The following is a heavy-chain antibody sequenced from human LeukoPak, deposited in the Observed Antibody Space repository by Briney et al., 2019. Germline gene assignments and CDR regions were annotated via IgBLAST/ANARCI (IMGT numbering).Heavy chain of an antibody. J-gene: IGHJ5*02. V-gene: IGHV4-59*01. CDR2: IYYTGST. Sequence: SETLSLTCTVSGGSISSYYWSWIRQPPGKGLEWIGYIYYTGSTNYNPSLRSRVTISVDTSKNQFSLKLSSVTAADTAVYYCARATTGEPYSWFDPWGQGTLDTVSS. CDR3: ARATTGEPYSWFDP. D-gene: IGHD7-27*01. CDR1: GGSISSYY.